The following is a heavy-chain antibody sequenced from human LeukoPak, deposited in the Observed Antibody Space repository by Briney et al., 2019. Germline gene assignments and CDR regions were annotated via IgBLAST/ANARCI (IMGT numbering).Heavy chain of an antibody. D-gene: IGHD3-22*01. V-gene: IGHV3-23*01. CDR2: ISGSGGST. J-gene: IGHJ4*02. Sequence: GGSLRLSCAASGFTFSSYAMSWVRQAPGKGLEWVSAISGSGGSTYYADSVKGRFTISRDNSKDTLYLQMNSLRAEDTAVYYWAEASAMIVVVSKHFDYWGQGTLVTVSS. CDR1: GFTFSSYA. CDR3: AEASAMIVVVSKHFDY.